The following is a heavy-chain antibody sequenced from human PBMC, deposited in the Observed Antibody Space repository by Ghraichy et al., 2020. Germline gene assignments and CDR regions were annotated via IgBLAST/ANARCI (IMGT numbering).Heavy chain of an antibody. CDR1: GFTFSDYY. Sequence: GGSLRLSCAASGFTFSDYYMSWIRQAPGKGLDWVSYISISSSTIFYADSVTGRFTISRDNARNSLYLQMNSLRAEDTAIYYCARVPRPGRHYVDSWCQGTLVTVSS. V-gene: IGHV3-11*01. CDR2: ISISSSTI. J-gene: IGHJ4*02. CDR3: ARVPRPGRHYVDS. D-gene: IGHD2-15*01.